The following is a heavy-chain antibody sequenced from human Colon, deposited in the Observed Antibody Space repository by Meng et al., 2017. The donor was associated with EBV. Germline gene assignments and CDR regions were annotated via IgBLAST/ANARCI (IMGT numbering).Heavy chain of an antibody. D-gene: IGHD2-21*01. CDR1: GGSMSSGNYY. Sequence: VHLQESGPGLGEPFKTLSLPRPVFGGSMSSGNYYWSWIRQPPGKGLEWIGYIHHSGSAYYNPSLKSRVSISVDTSKSQFSLNLNSMTAADTAVYYCASFDHIPRRNYFDYWGQGTLVTVSS. CDR3: ASFDHIPRRNYFDY. J-gene: IGHJ4*02. CDR2: IHHSGSA. V-gene: IGHV4-30-4*01.